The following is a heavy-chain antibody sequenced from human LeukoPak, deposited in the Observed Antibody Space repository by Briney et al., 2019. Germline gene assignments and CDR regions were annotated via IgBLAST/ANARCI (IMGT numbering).Heavy chain of an antibody. J-gene: IGHJ1*01. V-gene: IGHV4-39*07. D-gene: IGHD1-26*01. Sequence: PSETLSLTCTVSGGSISSSDWYWGWIRQLPGKGLEWIGTIFYNGATQFNPSLKSRVTLSVDTSRNQFSLRLTSVTAADTAVYYCAREERYTTSSGGHWGQGTLVTVSS. CDR3: AREERYTTSSGGH. CDR2: IFYNGAT. CDR1: GGSISSSDWY.